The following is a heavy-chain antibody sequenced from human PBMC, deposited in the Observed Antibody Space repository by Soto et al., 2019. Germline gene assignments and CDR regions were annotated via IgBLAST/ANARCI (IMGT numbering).Heavy chain of an antibody. Sequence: SETLSLTCTVSGGSISSSSYYWGWIRQPPGKGLGWIGSIYYSGSTYYNPSLKSRVTISVDTSKNQFSLKLSSVTAADTAVYYCARPIAAAGTGDWFDPWGQGTLVTVSS. CDR2: IYYSGST. V-gene: IGHV4-39*01. J-gene: IGHJ5*02. D-gene: IGHD6-13*01. CDR1: GGSISSSSYY. CDR3: ARPIAAAGTGDWFDP.